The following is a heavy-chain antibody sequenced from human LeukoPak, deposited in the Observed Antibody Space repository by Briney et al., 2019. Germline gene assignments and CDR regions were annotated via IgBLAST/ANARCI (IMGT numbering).Heavy chain of an antibody. D-gene: IGHD3-3*01. CDR3: ARDNYDFWSGYGPYGMDV. CDR2: IYYSGST. Sequence: SETLSLTCTASGGSISSYYWSWIRQPPGKGLEWIEYIYYSGSTNYNPSLKSRVTISVDTSKNQFSLKLSSVTAADTAVYYCARDNYDFWSGYGPYGMDVWGQGTTVTVSS. J-gene: IGHJ6*02. V-gene: IGHV4-59*01. CDR1: GGSISSYY.